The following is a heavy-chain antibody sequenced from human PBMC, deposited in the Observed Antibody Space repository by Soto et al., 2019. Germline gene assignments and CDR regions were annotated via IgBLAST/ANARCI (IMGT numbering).Heavy chain of an antibody. CDR1: GGTFSSYA. CDR2: IIPISETT. D-gene: IGHD2-2*01. V-gene: IGHV1-69*01. CDR3: ARSQGSSTSLEIYYYYYYGMDV. Sequence: QLQLVQSGAEVKKPGSSVKVSCKASGGTFSSYAISWVRQAPGQGLEWMGGIIPISETTNYAQKFQGRVTITADESKSTAYMELSSLRSEDTAVYYCARSQGSSTSLEIYYYYYYGMDVWGQGTKVTVSS. J-gene: IGHJ6*02.